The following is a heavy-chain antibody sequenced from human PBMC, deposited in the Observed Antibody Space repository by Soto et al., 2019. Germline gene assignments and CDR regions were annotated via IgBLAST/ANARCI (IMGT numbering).Heavy chain of an antibody. J-gene: IGHJ6*02. CDR3: ARVWDSGYETAPIYYYYYGMDV. D-gene: IGHD5-12*01. Sequence: EVQLVESGGGLVQPGGSLRLSCAASGFTFSSYSMNWVRQAPGKGLEWVSYISSSSSTIYYADSVKGRFTISRDNAKNSLYLQMNSLRDEDTAVYYCARVWDSGYETAPIYYYYYGMDVWGQGTTVTVSS. CDR2: ISSSSSTI. CDR1: GFTFSSYS. V-gene: IGHV3-48*02.